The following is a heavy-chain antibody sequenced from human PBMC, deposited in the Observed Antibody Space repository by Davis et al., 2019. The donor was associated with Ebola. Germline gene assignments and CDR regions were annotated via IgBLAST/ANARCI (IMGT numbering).Heavy chain of an antibody. J-gene: IGHJ5*02. CDR3: ARGAYDSSGYYYVWFDP. CDR2: ISSNGGST. Sequence: GESLKISCAASGFTFSSYAMHWVRQAPGKGLEYVSAISSNGGSTYYANSVKGRFTISRDNSKNTLYLQMGSLRAEDMAVYYCARGAYDSSGYYYVWFDPWGQGTLVTVSS. D-gene: IGHD3-22*01. V-gene: IGHV3-64*01. CDR1: GFTFSSYA.